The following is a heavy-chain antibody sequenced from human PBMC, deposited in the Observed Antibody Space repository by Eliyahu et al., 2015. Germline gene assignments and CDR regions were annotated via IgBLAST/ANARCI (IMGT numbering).Heavy chain of an antibody. CDR3: ACSVASSGWYNYYYGMDV. J-gene: IGHJ6*02. V-gene: IGHV4-59*01. D-gene: IGHD6-19*01. Sequence: RQPPGKGLEWIGYIYYSGSTNYNPSLKSRVTISVDTSKNQFSLKLSSVTAADTAVYYCACSVASSGWYNYYYGMDVWGQGTTVTVSS. CDR2: IYYSGST.